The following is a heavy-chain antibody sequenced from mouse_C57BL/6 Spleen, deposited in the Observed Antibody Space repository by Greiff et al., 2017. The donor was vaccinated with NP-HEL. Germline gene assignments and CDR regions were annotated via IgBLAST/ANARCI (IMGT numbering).Heavy chain of an antibody. Sequence: EVQLVESGGDLVKPGGSLKLSCAASGFTFSSYGMSWVRQTPDKRLEWVATISSGGSYTYYPDSVKGRFTISRDNAKNTLYLQMSSLKSEDTAMYYCARTYGNSNFDVWGTGTTVTVSS. V-gene: IGHV5-6*01. CDR1: GFTFSSYG. CDR3: ARTYGNSNFDV. D-gene: IGHD2-1*01. J-gene: IGHJ1*03. CDR2: ISSGGSYT.